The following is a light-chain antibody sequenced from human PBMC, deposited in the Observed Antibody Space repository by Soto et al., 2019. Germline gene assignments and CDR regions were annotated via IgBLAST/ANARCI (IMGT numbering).Light chain of an antibody. Sequence: QSVLTQPTSMSGALGQRVTISCTGSSSNIGAIYDVHWYQQLPGTAPKLLIYKNTNRPSGVPDRFSGSKSGTSASLAITGLQADDEADYYCQSYDNSLSAWVFGGGTQLTVL. CDR2: KNT. V-gene: IGLV1-40*01. CDR1: SSNIGAIYD. CDR3: QSYDNSLSAWV. J-gene: IGLJ3*02.